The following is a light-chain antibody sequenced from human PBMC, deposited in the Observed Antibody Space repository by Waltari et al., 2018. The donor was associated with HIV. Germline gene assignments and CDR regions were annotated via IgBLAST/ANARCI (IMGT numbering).Light chain of an antibody. CDR2: GAS. V-gene: IGKV3-20*01. J-gene: IGKJ2*01. CDR1: RSVSSSY. CDR3: QQYDSSLYT. Sequence: EIVLTQSPGTLSLSPGERATISCRASRSVSSSYLAWYQQKPGQAPRLLIYGASSRATGIPDRFSGSGSGTDFTLTISRLEPEDFAVYYCQQYDSSLYTFGQGTKLEIK.